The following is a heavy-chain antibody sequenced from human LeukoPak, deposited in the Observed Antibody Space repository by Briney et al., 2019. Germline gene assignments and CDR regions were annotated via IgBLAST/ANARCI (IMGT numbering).Heavy chain of an antibody. CDR1: GGSISSYY. CDR2: IYYSGST. D-gene: IGHD5-12*01. CDR3: ARIAATIGADYFDC. J-gene: IGHJ4*02. V-gene: IGHV4-59*01. Sequence: SETLSLTCTVSGGSISSYYWSWIRQPPGKGLEWIGYIYYSGSTNYNPSLNSRVTISVDTSKNQFSLKLSSVTAADTAVYYCARIAATIGADYFDCWGQGTLVTVSS.